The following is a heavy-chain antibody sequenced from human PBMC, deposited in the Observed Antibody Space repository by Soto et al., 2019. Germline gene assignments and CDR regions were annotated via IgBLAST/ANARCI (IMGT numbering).Heavy chain of an antibody. CDR3: ARHWGTHYNHGMDV. CDR1: GCSIRNYY. D-gene: IGHD7-27*01. CDR2: IYYSGST. J-gene: IGHJ6*02. V-gene: IGHV4-59*08. Sequence: SETLSLTCSVSGCSIRNYYWSWIRQPPGKGLEWIGNIYYSGSTRYNPSLKSRVTISVDASKSQFSLKLSSVSAADTAVYYCARHWGTHYNHGMDVWGQGTTVTVSS.